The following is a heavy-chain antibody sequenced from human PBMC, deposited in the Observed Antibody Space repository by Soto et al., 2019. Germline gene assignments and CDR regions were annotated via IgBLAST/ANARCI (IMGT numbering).Heavy chain of an antibody. J-gene: IGHJ6*02. CDR2: IFYSGST. CDR3: AREPNDILTGYYRYGMGV. D-gene: IGHD3-9*01. CDR1: GGSINSYY. Sequence: PSETLSLTCTVSGGSINSYYWSWIRQPPGKGLEWIGFIFYSGSTNYNPSLKSRVTISIDTSKNQFSLKLSSVTAADTAVYYCAREPNDILTGYYRYGMGVWGQGTTVTVSS. V-gene: IGHV4-59*01.